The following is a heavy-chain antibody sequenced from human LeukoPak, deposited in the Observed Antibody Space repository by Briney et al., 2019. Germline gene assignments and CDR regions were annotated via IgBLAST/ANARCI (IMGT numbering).Heavy chain of an antibody. Sequence: GGSLRLSCAASGFTFSNYWMNWVRQAPGKGLEWVANTNTDGGEKYYVDSVKGRFTISRDNAQNSLYLQMNSLRAEDTALYYCARDRGYSGYGASFDYWGQGTLVTVSS. CDR1: GFTFSNYW. D-gene: IGHD5-12*01. CDR3: ARDRGYSGYGASFDY. J-gene: IGHJ4*02. V-gene: IGHV3-7*03. CDR2: TNTDGGEK.